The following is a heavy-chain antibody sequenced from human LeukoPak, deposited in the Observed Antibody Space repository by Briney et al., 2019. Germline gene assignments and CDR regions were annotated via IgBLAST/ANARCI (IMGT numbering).Heavy chain of an antibody. J-gene: IGHJ5*02. D-gene: IGHD3-10*01. CDR1: GFTLSSYW. CDR2: IKHDGSEK. CDR3: ARSTEGDYGSGRPFDP. Sequence: GGSLRLSCAASGFTLSSYWMSWVRQAPGKGLEWVANIKHDGSEKYYVDSVKGRFTISRDNAKNSLYLQMNRLGDEDTAVYYCARSTEGDYGSGRPFDPWGQGTLVTVSS. V-gene: IGHV3-7*01.